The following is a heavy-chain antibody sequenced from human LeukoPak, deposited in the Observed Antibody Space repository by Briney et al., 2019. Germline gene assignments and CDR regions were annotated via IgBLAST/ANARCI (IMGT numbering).Heavy chain of an antibody. CDR3: AIVWSYYDFWSGYT. V-gene: IGHV3-23*01. CDR1: GFTFSSYA. J-gene: IGHJ5*02. Sequence: GGSLRLSCAASGFTFSSYAMSWVRQAPGKGLEWVSAISGSGGSTYYADSVKGRFTISRDNSKNTLYLQMNSLRAEDTAVYYCAIVWSYYDFWSGYTWGQGTLVTVSS. CDR2: ISGSGGST. D-gene: IGHD3-3*01.